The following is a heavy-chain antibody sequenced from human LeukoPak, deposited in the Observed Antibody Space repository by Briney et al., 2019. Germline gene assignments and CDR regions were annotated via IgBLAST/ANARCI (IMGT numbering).Heavy chain of an antibody. CDR3: ARDYDYVWGTTRAPDY. D-gene: IGHD3-16*01. J-gene: IGHJ4*02. Sequence: RASVKVSCKASGYTFTGYYMHWVRQAPGQGLEWMGWISAYNGNTNYAQKLQGRVTMTTDTSTSTAYMELRSLRSDDTAVYYCARDYDYVWGTTRAPDYWGQGTLVTVSS. CDR1: GYTFTGYY. V-gene: IGHV1-18*04. CDR2: ISAYNGNT.